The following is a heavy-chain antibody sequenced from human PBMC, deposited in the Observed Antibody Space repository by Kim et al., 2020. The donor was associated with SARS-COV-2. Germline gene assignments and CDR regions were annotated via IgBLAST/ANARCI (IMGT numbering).Heavy chain of an antibody. CDR3: AREGRLVVVPAAIYAFDL. CDR1: GYTFTSYG. D-gene: IGHD2-2*01. Sequence: ASVKVSCKASGYTFTSYGISWVRQAPGQGLEWMGWISAYNGNTNYAQKLQGRVTMTTDTSTSTAYMELRSLRSDDTAVYYCAREGRLVVVPAAIYAFDLWGQGTMVTVSS. V-gene: IGHV1-18*04. J-gene: IGHJ3*01. CDR2: ISAYNGNT.